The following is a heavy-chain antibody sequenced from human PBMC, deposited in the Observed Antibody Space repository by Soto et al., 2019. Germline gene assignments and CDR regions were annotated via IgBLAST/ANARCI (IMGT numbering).Heavy chain of an antibody. CDR1: GASISSGRSY. Sequence: SETLSLTCTVSGASISSGRSYWSWIRQHPGKGLAWIGYMFYSGSTYYHPSLKSRVNISADTSKNQFSLRLTSVTPADTAVYYCARDNGYGHFDSWGQGTLVTVSS. V-gene: IGHV4-31*03. CDR2: MFYSGST. CDR3: ARDNGYGHFDS. J-gene: IGHJ4*02. D-gene: IGHD5-12*01.